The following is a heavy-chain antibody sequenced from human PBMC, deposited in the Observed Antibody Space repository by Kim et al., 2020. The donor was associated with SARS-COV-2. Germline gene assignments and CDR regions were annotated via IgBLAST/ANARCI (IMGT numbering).Heavy chain of an antibody. J-gene: IGHJ6*02. Sequence: GESLKISCKGSGYSFTSYWISWVRQMPGKGLEWMGRIDPSDSYTNYSPSFQGHVTISADKSISTAYLQWSSLKASDTAMYYCARRRGRYFDWFVEEFYYGMDVWGQGTTVNVSS. CDR1: GYSFTSYW. V-gene: IGHV5-10-1*01. CDR3: ARRRGRYFDWFVEEFYYGMDV. D-gene: IGHD3-9*01. CDR2: IDPSDSYT.